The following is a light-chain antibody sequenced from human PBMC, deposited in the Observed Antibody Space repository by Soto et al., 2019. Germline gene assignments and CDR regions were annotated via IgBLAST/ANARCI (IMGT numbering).Light chain of an antibody. CDR3: QQYGSSPRT. Sequence: EIVLTQSPGTLSLSPGERATLSCRASQTVSSSFLAWYQQKPGQAPRLLIYGASSRAPGIPDRFGGSGSGTDFTLTISRLEPEDFAVYYCQQYGSSPRTFGQGTKVEI. CDR1: QTVSSSF. V-gene: IGKV3-20*01. CDR2: GAS. J-gene: IGKJ1*01.